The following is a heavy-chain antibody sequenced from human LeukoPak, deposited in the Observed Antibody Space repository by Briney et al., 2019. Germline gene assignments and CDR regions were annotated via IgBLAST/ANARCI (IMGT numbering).Heavy chain of an antibody. CDR3: AKVVNSGYYYYFDY. D-gene: IGHD3-22*01. V-gene: IGHV3-43D*03. J-gene: IGHJ4*02. Sequence: GGSLRLSCAASGFTFEDYVMHWVRHAPGKGLEWVFLINWDGDSTYYAESVKGRFTVSRDNNKNSLYLQMNSLRVEDTAVYYCAKVVNSGYYYYFDYWGQGTLVTVSS. CDR2: INWDGDST. CDR1: GFTFEDYV.